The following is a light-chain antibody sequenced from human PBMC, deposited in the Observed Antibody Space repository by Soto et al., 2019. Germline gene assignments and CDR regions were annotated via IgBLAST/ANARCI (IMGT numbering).Light chain of an antibody. CDR3: MQARHTPWT. CDR1: QSLLHSNGYNY. J-gene: IGKJ1*01. V-gene: IGKV2-28*01. CDR2: LGS. Sequence: DIVMTQSPLSLPVTPGEPASISCRSSQSLLHSNGYNYLDCYLQKPGQSPQLLIYLGSNRASGVTDRFSGRGSCTDFTLKISSVEAEDVGVYYCMQARHTPWTFGQGTKVEIK.